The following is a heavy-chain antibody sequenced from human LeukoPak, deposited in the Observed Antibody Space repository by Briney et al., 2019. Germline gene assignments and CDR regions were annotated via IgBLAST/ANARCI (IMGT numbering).Heavy chain of an antibody. Sequence: GRSLRLSCAASGFTFNTFGIHWVRQAPGKGLDWVAVISYDGNKEYYADSVKGRFTISRDNSKNTLYLQMNSLRAEDTAVYYCARDRYFDYWGQGTLVTVSS. CDR1: GFTFNTFG. V-gene: IGHV3-30*03. CDR3: ARDRYFDY. CDR2: ISYDGNKE. J-gene: IGHJ4*02.